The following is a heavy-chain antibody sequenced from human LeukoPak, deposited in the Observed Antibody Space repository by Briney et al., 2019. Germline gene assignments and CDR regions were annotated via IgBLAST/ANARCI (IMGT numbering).Heavy chain of an antibody. CDR1: GFTFSSYG. V-gene: IGHV3-30*18. CDR3: AKDLNYYDSSGKTYYYYGMDV. J-gene: IGHJ6*02. CDR2: ISYDGSNK. D-gene: IGHD3-22*01. Sequence: GRSLRLSCAASGFTFSSYGMHWVRQAPGKGLEWVAVISYDGSNKYYADSVKGRFTISRDNSKNTLYLQMNSLRAEDTAVYYCAKDLNYYDSSGKTYYYYGMDVWGQGTTVTVSS.